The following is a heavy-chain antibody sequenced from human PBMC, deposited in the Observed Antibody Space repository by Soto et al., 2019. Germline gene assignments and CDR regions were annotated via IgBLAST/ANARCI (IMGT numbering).Heavy chain of an antibody. V-gene: IGHV4-39*01. CDR2: IHYSGNP. CDR1: GASIYNGGYF. CDR3: ARQWGGYPIYYFDY. J-gene: IGHJ4*02. D-gene: IGHD5-12*01. Sequence: SETLSLTCSVSGASIYNGGYFWSWIRQSPGKGLEWIGHIHYSGNPYYNPSLKSRVTISVDTSKNQFSLKLSSVTAADTAVYYCARQWGGYPIYYFDYWGQGTLVTVSS.